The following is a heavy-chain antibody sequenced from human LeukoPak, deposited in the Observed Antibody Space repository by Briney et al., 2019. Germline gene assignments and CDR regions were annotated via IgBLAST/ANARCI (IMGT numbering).Heavy chain of an antibody. CDR1: GFTFSSYG. D-gene: IGHD6-13*01. V-gene: IGHV3-30*18. CDR2: ISYDGSNK. CDR3: AKDLYSSSEGGII. Sequence: GGSLRLSCAASGFTFSSYGMHWVRQAPGKGLEWVAVISYDGSNKYYADSVKGRFTISRDNSKNTLYLQMNSLRAEDTAVYYCAKDLYSSSEGGIIWGQGTLVTVSS. J-gene: IGHJ4*02.